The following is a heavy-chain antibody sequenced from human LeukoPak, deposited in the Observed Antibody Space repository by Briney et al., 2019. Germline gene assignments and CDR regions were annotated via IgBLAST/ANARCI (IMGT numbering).Heavy chain of an antibody. J-gene: IGHJ4*02. D-gene: IGHD3-10*01. V-gene: IGHV4-39*01. CDR3: ARPSSSGSYFY. Sequence: GSLRLSCAASGFIVGTSFMTWVRQAPGKGLEWIGSIYYSGSTYYNPSLKSRVTISVDTSKNQFSLKLSSVTAADTAVYYCARPSSSGSYFYWGQGTLVTVSS. CDR1: GFIVGTSF. CDR2: IYYSGST.